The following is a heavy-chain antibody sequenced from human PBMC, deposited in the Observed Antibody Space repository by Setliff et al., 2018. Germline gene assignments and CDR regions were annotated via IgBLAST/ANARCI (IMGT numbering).Heavy chain of an antibody. CDR2: SHYTGSP. J-gene: IGHJ4*02. CDR3: AGSQGSGGYYSNSPYYFHY. D-gene: IGHD3-10*01. CDR1: GGSITGHY. Sequence: SETLSLTCSVSGGSITGHYWSWIRQTPGKGLEWIGYSHYTGSPNYKNPSLASRATISVDSAKNQVSLRLSSVTAADTAVYYCAGSQGSGGYYSNSPYYFHYWGQGTLVTVSS. V-gene: IGHV4-59*11.